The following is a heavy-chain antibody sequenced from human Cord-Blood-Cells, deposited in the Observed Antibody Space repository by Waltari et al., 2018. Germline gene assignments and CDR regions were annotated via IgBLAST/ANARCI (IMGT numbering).Heavy chain of an antibody. Sequence: QVQLQESGPGLVKPSETLSLTCTVSGGPLSSYYWSWIRQPPGNGLEWIGYIYYSGSTNYNPSLKSRVTISVDTSKNQFSLKLSSVTAADTAVYYCASGVATGGGWFDYWGQGTLVTVSS. CDR3: ASGVATGGGWFDY. J-gene: IGHJ4*02. CDR1: GGPLSSYY. V-gene: IGHV4-59*01. CDR2: IYYSGST. D-gene: IGHD2-21*02.